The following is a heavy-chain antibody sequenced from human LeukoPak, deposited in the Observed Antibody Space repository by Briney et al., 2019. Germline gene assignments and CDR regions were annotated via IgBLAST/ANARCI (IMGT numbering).Heavy chain of an antibody. V-gene: IGHV4-34*01. CDR3: ARGGYMSNRFEH. CDR2: INHSGST. J-gene: IGHJ5*02. CDR1: GGSSCGYY. Sequence: SETLSLTCAVYGGSSCGYYWSWIRKPPGKGVEWIGEINHSGSTNYNPSLKSRVTISVDTSKNQFSLKLSSVTAADTAVYYCARGGYMSNRFEHWGQGTPVTVSS. D-gene: IGHD5-12*01.